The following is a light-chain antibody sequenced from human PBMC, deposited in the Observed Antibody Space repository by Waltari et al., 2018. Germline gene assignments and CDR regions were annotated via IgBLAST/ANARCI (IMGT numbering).Light chain of an antibody. Sequence: EIVFTQSPGTLSLSPGERATLPCRASQSISSTYLAWYQHKPGQAPSLLIYAASSRATGIPDRFSGSGSGTDFTLTINRLEPEDFAVYYCQQSDTSSVTFGQGTRLEIK. CDR3: QQSDTSSVT. V-gene: IGKV3-20*01. CDR1: QSISSTY. CDR2: AAS. J-gene: IGKJ5*01.